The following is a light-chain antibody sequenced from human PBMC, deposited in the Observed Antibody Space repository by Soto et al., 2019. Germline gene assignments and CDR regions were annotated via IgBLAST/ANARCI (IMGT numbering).Light chain of an antibody. CDR2: GNI. CDR1: SSNIGAGYD. J-gene: IGLJ1*01. V-gene: IGLV1-40*01. CDR3: QSYDSSLSADYV. Sequence: QLVLTKPPSVSGAPGQRVTISCTGSSSNIGAGYDVHWYQQLPGTAPKLLIYGNINRPSGVPDRFSGSKSGTSASLAITGLQAEDEADYYCQSYDSSLSADYVFGTGTKLTVL.